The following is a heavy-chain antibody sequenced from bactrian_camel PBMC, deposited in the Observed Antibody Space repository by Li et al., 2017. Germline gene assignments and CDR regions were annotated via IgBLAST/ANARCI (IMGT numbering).Heavy chain of an antibody. V-gene: IGHV3-2*01. CDR3: ATDDDTVVAGADFGY. CDR2: IYNDGSDT. D-gene: IGHD6*01. J-gene: IGHJ6*01. CDR1: GFTFSNYY. Sequence: VQLVESGGGLVQPGGSLRLSCAASGFTFSNYYMSWVRQAPGKGLEWVSSIYNDGSDTYYADSVKGRFTISIDNAKITVYLQMNSLKSEDTALYYCATDDDTVVAGADFGYWGQGTQVTVS.